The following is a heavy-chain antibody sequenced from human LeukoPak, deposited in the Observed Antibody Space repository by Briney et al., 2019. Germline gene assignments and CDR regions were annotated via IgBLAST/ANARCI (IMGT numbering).Heavy chain of an antibody. V-gene: IGHV4-59*01. D-gene: IGHD4-23*01. CDR1: GGSISSYY. Sequence: SETLSLTCTVSGGSISSYYWSWIRQPPGKGLEWIGYIYYSGSTNYNPSLKSRVTISADTSKNQFSLKLSSVTAADTAVYYCARNYGGRQYYFDYWGQGTLVTVSS. CDR2: IYYSGST. J-gene: IGHJ4*02. CDR3: ARNYGGRQYYFDY.